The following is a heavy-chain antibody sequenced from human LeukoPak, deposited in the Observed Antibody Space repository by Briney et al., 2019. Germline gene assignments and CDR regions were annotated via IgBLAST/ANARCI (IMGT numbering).Heavy chain of an antibody. CDR1: GGSISSSY. J-gene: IGHJ6*02. Sequence: PSETLSLTCTVSGGSISSSYWSWIRQPPGKGLECIGYIHHSGSTNSNPSLKSRVTISVDTSKNQFSLKLSSVTAADTAVYHCAEHYYYGMDVWGQGTTVTVSS. V-gene: IGHV4-59*08. CDR2: IHHSGST. CDR3: AEHYYYGMDV.